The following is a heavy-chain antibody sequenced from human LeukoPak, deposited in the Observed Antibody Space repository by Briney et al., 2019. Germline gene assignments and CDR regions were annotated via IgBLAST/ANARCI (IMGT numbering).Heavy chain of an antibody. Sequence: GASVKVSCKASGGTFSSYAISWVRQAPGQGLEWMGGIIPIFGTANYAQKFQGRVTITADESTSTAYMELSSLRSEDTAVYYCAKGGGSSSPYYYYYYMDVWGKGTTVTVSS. J-gene: IGHJ6*03. V-gene: IGHV1-69*13. CDR2: IIPIFGTA. CDR3: AKGGGSSSPYYYYYYMDV. CDR1: GGTFSSYA. D-gene: IGHD6-6*01.